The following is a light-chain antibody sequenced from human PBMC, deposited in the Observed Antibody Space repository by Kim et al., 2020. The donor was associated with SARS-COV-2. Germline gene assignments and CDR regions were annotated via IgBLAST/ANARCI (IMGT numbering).Light chain of an antibody. J-gene: IGLJ3*02. CDR1: NSNIASNY. CDR2: RNN. Sequence: GQRVTISCSGSNSNIASNYVYWYQQLPGTAPKLLIYRNNQRPSGVPVRFSGSKSGTSASLAISGLRSEDEADYYCATWDDSLSGWVLGGGTQLTVL. CDR3: ATWDDSLSGWV. V-gene: IGLV1-47*01.